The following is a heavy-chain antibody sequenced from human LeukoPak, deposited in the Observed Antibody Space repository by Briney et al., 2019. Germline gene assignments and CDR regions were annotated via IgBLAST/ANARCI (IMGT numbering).Heavy chain of an antibody. CDR2: IYYSGST. CDR1: GGSISSYY. J-gene: IGHJ4*02. V-gene: IGHV4-59*05. D-gene: IGHD6-25*01. CDR3: ASRYSSGWSFDY. Sequence: SETLSLTCTVSGGSISSYYWSWIRQPPGKGLEWIGSIYYSGSTYYNPSLKSRVTISVDTSKNQFSLKLSSVTAADTAVYYCASRYSSGWSFDYWGQGTLVTVSS.